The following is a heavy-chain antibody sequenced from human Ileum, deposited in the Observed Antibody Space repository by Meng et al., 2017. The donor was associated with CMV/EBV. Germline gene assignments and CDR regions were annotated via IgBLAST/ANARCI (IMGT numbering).Heavy chain of an antibody. CDR1: GYTFTSYD. CDR2: MNPNSGNT. V-gene: IGHV1-8*03. CDR3: ARGGAAGPDC. D-gene: IGHD2-15*01. Sequence: KVACKAAGYTFTSYDINGVRQATGRGLEWMGWMNPNSGNTGYAQKFQGRVTITRNTSISTAYMELSSLGSEDTAVYYCARGGAAGPDCWGQGTLVTVSS. J-gene: IGHJ4*02.